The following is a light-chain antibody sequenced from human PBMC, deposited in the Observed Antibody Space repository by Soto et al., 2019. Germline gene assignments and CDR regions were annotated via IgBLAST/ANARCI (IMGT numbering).Light chain of an antibody. V-gene: IGKV3-11*01. CDR3: QQRSGWPT. CDR1: QSVASSY. CDR2: DAS. J-gene: IGKJ1*01. Sequence: EIVLTQSPATLSSFPGDRVTLSCRASQSVASSYLAWYQQKPGRAPRLLVYDASKRAPGIPARFIGSGSGTDFTLTVSSLEREDFALYYCQQRSGWPTFGQGTKVDIK.